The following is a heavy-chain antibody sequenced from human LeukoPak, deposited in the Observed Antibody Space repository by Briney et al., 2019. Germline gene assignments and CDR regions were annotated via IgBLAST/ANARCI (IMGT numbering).Heavy chain of an antibody. D-gene: IGHD6-13*01. CDR3: ARAAPGEIAAALDY. CDR1: RFTLSSYG. CDR2: IWYDGSIK. Sequence: PGRSLRLSCAASRFTLSSYGMHWVRQAPGKGLEWVAVIWYDGSIKDYADSVKGRFTISRDNSKNTLYLQMNSLRVEDTALYYCARAAPGEIAAALDYWGQGTLVTVSS. V-gene: IGHV3-33*01. J-gene: IGHJ4*02.